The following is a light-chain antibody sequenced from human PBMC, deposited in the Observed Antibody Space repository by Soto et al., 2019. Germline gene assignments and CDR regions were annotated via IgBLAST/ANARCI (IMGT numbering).Light chain of an antibody. Sequence: QSALTQPASVSGSPGQSITVSCSGSASDIGSHNYVSWYQQHPGEAPKLLIYEVHYRPSGVSTRFSGSKSGNTASLTISGLLAADEADYYCASYITTSPVEVFGTGTKVTVL. CDR3: ASYITTSPVEV. J-gene: IGLJ1*01. CDR1: ASDIGSHNY. V-gene: IGLV2-14*01. CDR2: EVH.